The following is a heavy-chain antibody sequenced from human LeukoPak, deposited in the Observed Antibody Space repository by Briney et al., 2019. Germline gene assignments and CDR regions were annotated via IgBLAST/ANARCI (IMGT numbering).Heavy chain of an antibody. Sequence: GGSLRLSCAASGFTFSSYSMNWVRQAPGKGLEWVSYISTGSTTIYYADSVKGRFTVSRDNAENSLYLQVNSLRAEDTAVYYCGRAGTALDYWGQGTLVTVSS. D-gene: IGHD2-21*02. CDR2: ISTGSTTI. CDR1: GFTFSSYS. CDR3: GRAGTALDY. J-gene: IGHJ4*02. V-gene: IGHV3-48*04.